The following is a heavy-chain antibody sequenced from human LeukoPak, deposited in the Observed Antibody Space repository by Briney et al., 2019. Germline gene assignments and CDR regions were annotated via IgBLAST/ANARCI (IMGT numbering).Heavy chain of an antibody. J-gene: IGHJ4*02. CDR3: ARVGRGYSYGYFDY. CDR1: GCTFTGYY. D-gene: IGHD5-18*01. CDR2: INTHSGGT. V-gene: IGHV1-2*02. Sequence: ASVKVSCKASGCTFTGYYMHWVRQAPGQGLEWMGWINTHSGGTNYAQKFQGRVTMTRDTSISTAYMELSRLRSDDTAVYYCARVGRGYSYGYFDYWGQGTLVTVSS.